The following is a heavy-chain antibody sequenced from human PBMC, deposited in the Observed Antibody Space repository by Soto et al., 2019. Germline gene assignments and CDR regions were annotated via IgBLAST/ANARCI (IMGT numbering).Heavy chain of an antibody. CDR3: AHIDYVDYGMDV. V-gene: IGHV2-5*02. J-gene: IGHJ6*02. Sequence: QITLKESGPTLVKPTQTLALTCTFSGFALNTSGVGVGWIRQPPGKALEWLALIYWDGNELYSPSLHSRLTITKDTSKNQEVLTMTNMDPLDTATYYCAHIDYVDYGMDVWGQGTTVTVSS. CDR1: GFALNTSGVG. CDR2: IYWDGNE. D-gene: IGHD4-17*01.